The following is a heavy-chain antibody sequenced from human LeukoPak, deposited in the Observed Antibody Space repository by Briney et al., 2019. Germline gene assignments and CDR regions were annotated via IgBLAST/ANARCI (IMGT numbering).Heavy chain of an antibody. D-gene: IGHD1-26*01. Sequence: PGGSLRLSCAASGFTFSSYAMSWVRQAPGKGLEWVSAISGSGGSTYYADSVKGRFTISRDNSKNTLYLQMNSLRAEDTAVYYCARDRRPRVSHAYSGSAFFDYWGQGTLVTVSS. V-gene: IGHV3-23*01. CDR1: GFTFSSYA. CDR3: ARDRRPRVSHAYSGSAFFDY. CDR2: ISGSGGST. J-gene: IGHJ4*02.